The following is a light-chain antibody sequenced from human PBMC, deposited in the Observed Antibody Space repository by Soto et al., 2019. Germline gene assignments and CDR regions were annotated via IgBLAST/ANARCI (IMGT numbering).Light chain of an antibody. V-gene: IGKV1-12*01. CDR3: QQGKSFPFT. CDR2: TVS. CDR1: HGVSGW. J-gene: IGKJ3*01. Sequence: IQMTQSPSSVSASVGDTVTLSCQTSHGVSGWLAWYQQKPGKAPTLLIYTVSNLQSGIPSRFGGSGSGTDVGLTITNLQPEDFPTDFCQQGKSFPFTFGPGTKVDVK.